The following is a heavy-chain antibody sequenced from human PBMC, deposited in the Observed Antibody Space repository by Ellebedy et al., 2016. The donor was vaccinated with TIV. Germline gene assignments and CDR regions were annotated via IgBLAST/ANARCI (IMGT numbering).Heavy chain of an antibody. CDR3: ARDFYAWSDGGPGRSHFDR. CDR1: GFTFSNYA. V-gene: IGHV3-30*03. CDR2: VSYDGSGK. D-gene: IGHD3-10*01. Sequence: GGSLRLXXSVSGFTFSNYAMHWVRQAPGKGLEWVAVVSYDGSGKYYADSVKGRFTISRDNSKNTLDLQMNSLRAEDTAVYYCARDFYAWSDGGPGRSHFDRWGQGTLVTVSS. J-gene: IGHJ4*02.